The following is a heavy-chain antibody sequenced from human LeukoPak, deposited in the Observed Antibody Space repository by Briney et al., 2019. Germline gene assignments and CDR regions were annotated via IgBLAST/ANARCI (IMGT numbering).Heavy chain of an antibody. CDR3: ALSLGSYGSGSYNHYYYMDV. CDR2: IYPGDSDT. CDR1: GYSFTSYC. Sequence: GSLTISCKGSGYSFTSYCIGWVRQMPGKGLEWMGIIYPGDSDTRYSPSFQGQVTISADKSISTAYLQWSSLKASDTAMYYCALSLGSYGSGSYNHYYYMDVWGKGTTVTVSS. J-gene: IGHJ6*03. V-gene: IGHV5-51*01. D-gene: IGHD3-10*01.